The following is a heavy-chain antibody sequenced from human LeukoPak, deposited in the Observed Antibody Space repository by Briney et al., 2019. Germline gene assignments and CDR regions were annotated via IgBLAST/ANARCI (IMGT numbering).Heavy chain of an antibody. Sequence: GGSLRLSCAASGFTFSSYSMNWVRQAPGKGLEWVSSISSSSSYIYYADSVKGRFTISRDNAKNSLYLQMNSLRAEDTAVYYCAGRVDTAMVSEHWGQGTLVTVSS. V-gene: IGHV3-21*01. CDR1: GFTFSSYS. D-gene: IGHD5-18*01. J-gene: IGHJ1*01. CDR3: AGRVDTAMVSEH. CDR2: ISSSSSYI.